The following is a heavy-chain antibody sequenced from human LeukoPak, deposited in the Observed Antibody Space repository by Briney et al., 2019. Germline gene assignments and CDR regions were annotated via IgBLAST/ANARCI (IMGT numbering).Heavy chain of an antibody. V-gene: IGHV4-30-2*01. D-gene: IGHD5-12*01. CDR2: IYHSGST. CDR1: GGSISSGGYY. Sequence: SDTLSLTCTVSGGSISSGGYYWSWIRQPPGKGLEWIGYIYHSGSTYYNPSLKSRVTISVDRSKNQFSLKLSSVTAADTAVYYCARDDSGYDGGFDYWGQGTLVTVSS. CDR3: ARDDSGYDGGFDY. J-gene: IGHJ4*02.